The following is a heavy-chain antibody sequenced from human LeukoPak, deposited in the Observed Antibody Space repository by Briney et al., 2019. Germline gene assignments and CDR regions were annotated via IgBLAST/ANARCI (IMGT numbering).Heavy chain of an antibody. CDR1: GDSVSSNSAA. Sequence: SQTLSLTCAISGDSVSSNSAAWNWIRQSPSRGLEWLGRTYYRSKWYNDYAVSVKSRITINPDTSKNQFSLKLSSVTAADTAVYYCARVPGIVLVVDVWGKGTTVTVSS. V-gene: IGHV6-1*01. D-gene: IGHD2-8*01. CDR3: ARVPGIVLVVDV. CDR2: TYYRSKWYN. J-gene: IGHJ6*04.